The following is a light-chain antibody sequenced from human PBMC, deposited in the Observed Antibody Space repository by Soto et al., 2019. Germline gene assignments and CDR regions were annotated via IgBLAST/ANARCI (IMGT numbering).Light chain of an antibody. CDR3: QQRINWPLT. CDR1: QSVSNC. Sequence: EIVLTQSPVTLSLSPGETATLSCRASQSVSNCLAWYQQKPGQAPRLLIYDASNRATGIPARFSGSGSGTDFTLTISSLEPEDFAVYYCQQRINWPLTFGGGTKVEFK. CDR2: DAS. V-gene: IGKV3-11*01. J-gene: IGKJ4*01.